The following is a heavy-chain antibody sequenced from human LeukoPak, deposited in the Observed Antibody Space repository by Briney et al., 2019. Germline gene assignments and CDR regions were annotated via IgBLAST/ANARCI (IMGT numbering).Heavy chain of an antibody. V-gene: IGHV1-18*01. J-gene: IGHJ4*02. CDR1: GYTFTSYG. D-gene: IGHD5-12*01. Sequence: ASVKVSCKASGYTFTSYGISWVRQAPGQGLEWMGWISAYNGNTNYAQKLQGRVTMTTDTSTSTAYMELRSLRSDDTAVYYCARSGYALKRAYYFDYWGQGTLVTVSS. CDR3: ARSGYALKRAYYFDY. CDR2: ISAYNGNT.